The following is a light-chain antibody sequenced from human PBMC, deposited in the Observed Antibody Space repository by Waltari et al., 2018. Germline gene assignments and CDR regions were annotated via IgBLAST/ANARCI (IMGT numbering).Light chain of an antibody. CDR2: RDN. V-gene: IGLV1-47*01. CDR1: NANIGSTY. CDR3: AAWDDRLSGQL. J-gene: IGLJ2*01. Sequence: QSVVTPPPSASGTPGQRVTISCSGSNANIGSTYVYWYQQLPGKAPKLLIDRDNQRPSGVPDRFSASKSGTTASLAISGLRSEDEAGYYCAAWDDRLSGQLFGGGTNLAVL.